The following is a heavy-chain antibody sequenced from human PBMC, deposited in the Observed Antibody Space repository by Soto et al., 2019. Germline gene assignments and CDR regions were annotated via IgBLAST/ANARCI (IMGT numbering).Heavy chain of an antibody. CDR3: AKDIRSSTSWKNYYYYGMDV. D-gene: IGHD2-2*01. Sequence: GGSLRLSCAASGFTFDDYAMHWVRQAPGKGLEWVSLISWDGGSTYYADSVKGRFAISRDNSKNSLYLQMNSLRAEDTALYYCAKDIRSSTSWKNYYYYGMDVCGQGTTVTVYS. CDR2: ISWDGGST. J-gene: IGHJ6*02. V-gene: IGHV3-43D*04. CDR1: GFTFDDYA.